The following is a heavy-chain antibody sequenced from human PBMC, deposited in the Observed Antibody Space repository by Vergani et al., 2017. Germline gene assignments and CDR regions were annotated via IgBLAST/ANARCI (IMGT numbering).Heavy chain of an antibody. CDR1: GFTFDTYT. Sequence: EVQLLESGGGLVQPGGSRRLSCAGAGFTFDTYTMAYVRQAPGKGLEWVATISSGGGDIFYADSVKGRFTISRDNSKNTLFLQMNSLKDEDTAVYYCTTAWYLYYLHGEYFQYWGRGTLVSVSS. CDR3: TTAWYLYYLHGEYFQY. J-gene: IGHJ1*01. D-gene: IGHD3-10*01. V-gene: IGHV3-23*01. CDR2: ISSGGGDI.